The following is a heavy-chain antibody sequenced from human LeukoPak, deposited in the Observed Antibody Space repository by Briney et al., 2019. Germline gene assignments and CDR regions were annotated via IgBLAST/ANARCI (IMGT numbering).Heavy chain of an antibody. Sequence: SVKVSCKASGGTSSSYAISWVRQAPGQGLEWMGGIIPIFGTANYAQKFQGRVTITADESTSTGYMELSSLRSEDTAVYYCARSEGGYSYGHPCWGQGTLVTVSS. CDR1: GGTSSSYA. CDR3: ARSEGGYSYGHPC. CDR2: IIPIFGTA. J-gene: IGHJ4*02. D-gene: IGHD5-18*01. V-gene: IGHV1-69*13.